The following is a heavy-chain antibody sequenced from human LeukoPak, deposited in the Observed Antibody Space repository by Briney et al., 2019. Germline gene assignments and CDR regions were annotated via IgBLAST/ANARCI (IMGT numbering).Heavy chain of an antibody. V-gene: IGHV1-18*01. CDR3: ARARGITIFGVVNNAKYNWFDP. J-gene: IGHJ5*02. CDR2: IRAHNGNT. CDR1: VYTFTRYS. Sequence: APLKVSCTASVYTFTRYSISCVRHAPGQGRERMGGIRAHNGNTHTVQKLQGRVTMTTDTSTSTAYMELRSLRSDDTDVYYCARARGITIFGVVNNAKYNWFDPWGQGTLVTVSS. D-gene: IGHD3-3*01.